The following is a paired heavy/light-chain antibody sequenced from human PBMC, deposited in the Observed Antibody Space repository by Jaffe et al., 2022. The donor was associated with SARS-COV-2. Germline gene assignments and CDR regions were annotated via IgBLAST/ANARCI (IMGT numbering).Heavy chain of an antibody. D-gene: IGHD3-10*01. CDR1: GYTFTSYP. J-gene: IGHJ3*02. Sequence: QVQFVQSGAEVKKPGASMKVSCKASGYTFTSYPIHWVRQAPGQRLEWMGWINAGNGHTKYSQKFQGRVTITRDTSATTAYMELSSLRSEDTAVYFCARGGPFEEAFDIWGQGTLVTVSS. CDR3: ARGGPFEEAFDI. CDR2: INAGNGHT. V-gene: IGHV1-3*01.
Light chain of an antibody. J-gene: IGLJ3*02. V-gene: IGLV3-25*03. CDR1: ALPKQY. Sequence: SDELTQPPSVSVAPGQTARITCFGDALPKQYAYWYQQKPGQAPVVMIYKDSERPSGIPERFSGSSSGTTVTLTISGVQAEDEADYYCQSADSSGTWVFGGGTKLTVL. CDR3: QSADSSGTWV. CDR2: KDS.